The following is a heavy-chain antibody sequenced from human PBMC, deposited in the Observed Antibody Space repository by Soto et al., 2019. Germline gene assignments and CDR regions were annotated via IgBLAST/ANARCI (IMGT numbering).Heavy chain of an antibody. CDR3: ARERPLQFCLDY. Sequence: ASVKVSCKASGYTFTSYAMHWVRQAPGQRLEWMGWINAGNGNTKYSQKFQGRVTITRDTSASTAYMELSSLRSEDTAVYYCARERPLQFCLDYWGQGTLVTVSS. V-gene: IGHV1-3*01. D-gene: IGHD3-3*01. CDR2: INAGNGNT. J-gene: IGHJ4*02. CDR1: GYTFTSYA.